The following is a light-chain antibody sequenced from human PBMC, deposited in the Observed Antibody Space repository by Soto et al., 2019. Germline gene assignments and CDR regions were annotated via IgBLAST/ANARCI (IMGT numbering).Light chain of an antibody. J-gene: IGLJ3*02. CDR1: SSNIGTHYD. Sequence: QSVLTQPPSVSGAPGQRVTISCTGSSSNIGTHYDVHWYQQLPGTGPKLLIYANIERPSGVPDRFSASKSGTSAALTIAGLQAEDEAEYYCQSYDSDLFWVFGGGTKLTVL. V-gene: IGLV1-40*01. CDR3: QSYDSDLFWV. CDR2: ANI.